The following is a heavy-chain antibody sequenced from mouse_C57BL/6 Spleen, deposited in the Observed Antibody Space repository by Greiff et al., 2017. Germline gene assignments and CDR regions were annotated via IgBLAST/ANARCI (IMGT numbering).Heavy chain of an antibody. V-gene: IGHV7-3*01. J-gene: IGHJ2*01. Sequence: EVQVVESGGGLVQPGGSLSLSCAASGFTFTDYCMRWVRQPPGTALEWLGFIRNKANGYTTEYSASVKGRFTISRDNSQSILYSQMNALRATDSATCCGARSTTDDFDYWGQGTTVTVSS. D-gene: IGHD4-1*02. CDR1: GFTFTDYC. CDR2: IRNKANGYTT. CDR3: ARSTTDDFDY.